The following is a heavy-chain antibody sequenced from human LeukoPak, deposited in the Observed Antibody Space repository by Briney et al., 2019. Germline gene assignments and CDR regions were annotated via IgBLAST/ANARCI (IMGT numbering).Heavy chain of an antibody. CDR2: IYYSGGT. CDR3: TREDYGDYERVYYTFMDV. V-gene: IGHV4-59*01. D-gene: IGHD4-17*01. Sequence: SETLSLTCTVSGCSISSDYWSWFRQPPGTGLEGIGDIYYSGGTNYNPPLKSRVTISVDTSKNQFSPKLSPVTAADTAVYYCTREDYGDYERVYYTFMDVWGKGTTVTVSS. CDR1: GCSISSDY. J-gene: IGHJ6*03.